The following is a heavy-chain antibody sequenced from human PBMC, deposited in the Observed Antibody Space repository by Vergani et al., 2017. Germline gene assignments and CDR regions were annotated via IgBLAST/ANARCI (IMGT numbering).Heavy chain of an antibody. J-gene: IGHJ6*03. Sequence: EVQLLESGGGLVQPGGSLRLSCAASGFTFSSYAMSWVRQAPGKGLEWVSAISGSGGSTYYADSVKGRFTISRDNSKNTLYLQMNSLRAEDTAVYFCAKGRYCRSTSCYSYYYYYYMDVWGKGTTVTVS. CDR2: ISGSGGST. CDR3: AKGRYCRSTSCYSYYYYYYMDV. V-gene: IGHV3-23*01. D-gene: IGHD2-2*01. CDR1: GFTFSSYA.